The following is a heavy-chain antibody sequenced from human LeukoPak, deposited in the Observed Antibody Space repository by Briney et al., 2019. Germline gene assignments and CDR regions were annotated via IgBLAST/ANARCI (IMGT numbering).Heavy chain of an antibody. V-gene: IGHV3-30*04. CDR1: GFTFSSYA. CDR3: AKTVVRGVIKYYFDY. J-gene: IGHJ4*02. D-gene: IGHD3-10*01. CDR2: ISYDGSNK. Sequence: GGSLRLSCAASGFTFSSYAMHWVRQAPGKGLEWVAVISYDGSNKYYADSVKGRFTTSRDNSKNTLYLQMNSLRAEDTAVYYCAKTVVRGVIKYYFDYWGQGTLVTVSS.